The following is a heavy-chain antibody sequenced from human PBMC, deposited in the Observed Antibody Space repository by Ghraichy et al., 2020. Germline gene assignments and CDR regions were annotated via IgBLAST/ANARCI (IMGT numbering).Heavy chain of an antibody. CDR1: GGSISNSYYD. D-gene: IGHD6-6*01. J-gene: IGHJ2*01. Sequence: SETLSLTCTVAGGSISNSYYDWGWICQPPGKGLEWIGYIFYSGTTYYNPSLRGRVAASVVTSKNQFSLNLSSVTVADSAVYYCASLIAASDHWYFHLWGRGTLVTVSS. V-gene: IGHV4-39*07. CDR2: IFYSGTT. CDR3: ASLIAASDHWYFHL.